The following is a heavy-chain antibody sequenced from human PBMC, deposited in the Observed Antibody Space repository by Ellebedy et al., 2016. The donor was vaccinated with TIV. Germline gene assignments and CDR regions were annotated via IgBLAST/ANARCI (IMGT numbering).Heavy chain of an antibody. D-gene: IGHD2-15*01. CDR1: GYTFTSYA. Sequence: ASVKVSCKASGYTFTSYAMHWVRQAPGQRLEWMGWINAGNGNTKYSQKLQGRVTITRDTSASTSYMELSSLRSEDTALYYCARAFLLVVAATDNWFDPWGQGTLVTVSS. CDR2: INAGNGNT. V-gene: IGHV1-3*01. CDR3: ARAFLLVVAATDNWFDP. J-gene: IGHJ5*02.